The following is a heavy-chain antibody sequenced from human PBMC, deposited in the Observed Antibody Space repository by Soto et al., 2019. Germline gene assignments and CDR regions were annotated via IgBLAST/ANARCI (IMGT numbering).Heavy chain of an antibody. CDR2: IRSKTDGGTT. D-gene: IGHD2-15*01. CDR3: ATTSYCSGASCFAADYYYYAMDV. J-gene: IGHJ6*02. V-gene: IGHV3-15*01. Sequence: GGSLRLSCAASGFTFSNAWMSWVRQAPGKGLEWVGRIRSKTDGGTTDYAAPVKGRFTISRDDSKNTLYLQMNSLKTEDTAVYYCATTSYCSGASCFAADYYYYAMDVWGQGTTVTVSS. CDR1: GFTFSNAW.